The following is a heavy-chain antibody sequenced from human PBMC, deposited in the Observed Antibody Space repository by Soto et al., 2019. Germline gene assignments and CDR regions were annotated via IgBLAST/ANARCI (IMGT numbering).Heavy chain of an antibody. CDR2: IYYSGST. J-gene: IGHJ5*02. V-gene: IGHV4-61*01. D-gene: IGHD3-3*01. Sequence: SETLSLTCTVSGGSVSSGSYYWSWIRQPPGKGLEWIGYIYYSGSTNYNPSLKSRVTISVDTSKNQFSLKLSSVTAADTAVYYCARGPNYDFWFDPWGQGTLVTVSS. CDR1: GGSVSSGSYY. CDR3: ARGPNYDFWFDP.